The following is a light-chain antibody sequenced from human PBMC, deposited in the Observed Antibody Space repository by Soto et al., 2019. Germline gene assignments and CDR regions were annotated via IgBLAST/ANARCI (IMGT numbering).Light chain of an antibody. Sequence: DIQMTQSPTCLSASVGDRVTITWRASQDIRNFVAWYQQKPGKAPKLLIYAASTLQSGVPSRFSGSGSGTDFTLTINSLQPEDVATYSCQKYSSVPVFGPGTKVEIK. V-gene: IGKV1-27*01. J-gene: IGKJ3*01. CDR1: QDIRNF. CDR3: QKYSSVPV. CDR2: AAS.